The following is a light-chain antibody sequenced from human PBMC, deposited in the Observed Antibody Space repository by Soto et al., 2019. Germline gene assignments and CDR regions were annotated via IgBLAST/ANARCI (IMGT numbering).Light chain of an antibody. CDR3: QQLNSYPRT. V-gene: IGKV1-9*01. CDR1: QGVSTY. J-gene: IGKJ1*01. Sequence: GARVTITCRASQGVSTYLVWYQQKPGKAPKILIYGASTLQSGVPSRFTGSGSGTAFTLTISSLQPDDFATYYCQQLNSYPRTFGQGTKVDSK. CDR2: GAS.